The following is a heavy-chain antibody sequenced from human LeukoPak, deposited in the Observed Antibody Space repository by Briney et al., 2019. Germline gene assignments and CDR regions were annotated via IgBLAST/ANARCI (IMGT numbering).Heavy chain of an antibody. D-gene: IGHD3-3*01. J-gene: IGHJ5*02. Sequence: GGSLRLSCAASGFTFIDYYMSWIRQAPGKGLEWVSYVSSSSSGTKNADSVKGRFTITRDNSKNTLYLQMNSLRAEDTAVYYCAKALYDSLRLWFDPWGQGTLVTVSS. CDR3: AKALYDSLRLWFDP. CDR1: GFTFIDYY. CDR2: VSSSSSGT. V-gene: IGHV3-11*03.